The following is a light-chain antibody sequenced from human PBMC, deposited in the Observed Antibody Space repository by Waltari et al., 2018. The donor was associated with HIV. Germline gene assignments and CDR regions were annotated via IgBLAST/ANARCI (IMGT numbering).Light chain of an antibody. Sequence: SVLTQPPSASGTPGQRVTISCSGSTSNIGSNDVSWYQHLPGAAPKLLIHRNNQRPSGVPDLFSGSTSGTSASLAISGLRSEDEADYYCVAWDDSLRGVLFGGGTKVAVL. CDR2: RNN. CDR3: VAWDDSLRGVL. V-gene: IGLV1-47*01. CDR1: TSNIGSND. J-gene: IGLJ2*01.